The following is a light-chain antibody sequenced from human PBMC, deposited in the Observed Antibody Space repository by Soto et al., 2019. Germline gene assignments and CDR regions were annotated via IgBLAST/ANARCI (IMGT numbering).Light chain of an antibody. J-gene: IGKJ2*01. CDR2: AAS. CDR1: RVIAISY. Sequence: EVVLTPSPATISFSPVETSPLSCIASRVIAISYLAWYQPKPGQAPRLLIYAASIRATGIPDRFIGSGSGTDFTLSISRLEPDDSAVYYCHHYGSSPPYTVGQGTKVDI. CDR3: HHYGSSPPYT. V-gene: IGKV3-20*01.